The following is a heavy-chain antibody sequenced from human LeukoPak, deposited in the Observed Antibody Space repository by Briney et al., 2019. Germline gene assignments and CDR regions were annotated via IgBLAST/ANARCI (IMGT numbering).Heavy chain of an antibody. J-gene: IGHJ4*02. CDR3: ARQSYYYGSGSYLGLFGFDY. V-gene: IGHV3-48*03. D-gene: IGHD3-10*01. CDR1: GFTFSSYE. Sequence: QAGGSLRLSCAASGFTFSSYEMNWVRQAPGKGLEWVSYISSSGSTIYYADSVKGRFTISRDNAKNSLYLQMNSLRAEDTAVYYCARQSYYYGSGSYLGLFGFDYWGQGTLVTVSS. CDR2: ISSSGSTI.